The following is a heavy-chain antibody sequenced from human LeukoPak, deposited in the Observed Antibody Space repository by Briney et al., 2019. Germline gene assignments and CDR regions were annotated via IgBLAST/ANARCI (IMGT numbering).Heavy chain of an antibody. CDR3: ARRYYDSSGSSYYYYGMDV. Sequence: GASVKVSCKASGGTFSSYAISWVRQAPGQGLEWMGRIIPILGMANYAQKFQGRVTTTADKSTSTAYMELSSLRSEDTAVYYCARRYYDSSGSSYYYYGMDVWGQGTTVTVSS. J-gene: IGHJ6*02. V-gene: IGHV1-69*04. D-gene: IGHD3-22*01. CDR2: IIPILGMA. CDR1: GGTFSSYA.